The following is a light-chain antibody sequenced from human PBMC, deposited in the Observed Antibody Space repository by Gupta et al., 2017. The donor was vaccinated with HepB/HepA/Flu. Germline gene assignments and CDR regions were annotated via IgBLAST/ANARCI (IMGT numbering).Light chain of an antibody. CDR2: AAS. J-gene: IGKJ1*01. Sequence: DIQMTQSPSSLSASVGDRVTITCRASQNINNFLNWYQQEPGRAPHLLIYAASTLQSGVPSRFSGSGSGTEFTLTISRLQPEDFGTYFCQQCVSGPRTFGQGTKVEI. CDR1: QNINNF. CDR3: QQCVSGPRT. V-gene: IGKV1-39*01.